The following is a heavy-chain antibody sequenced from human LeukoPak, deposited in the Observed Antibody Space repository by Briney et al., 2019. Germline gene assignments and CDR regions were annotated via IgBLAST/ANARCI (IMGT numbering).Heavy chain of an antibody. J-gene: IGHJ6*02. D-gene: IGHD2-2*01. CDR2: ISGSGGST. CDR1: GFTFSSYA. V-gene: IGHV3-23*01. Sequence: PGGSLRLSCAASGFTFSSYAMSWVRQAPGKGLEWVSAISGSGGSTYYADSVKGRFTISRDNSKNTLYLQMNSLRAEDTAVYYCAKVQPVVPAALYYYYYGMDVWSQGTTVTVSS. CDR3: AKVQPVVPAALYYYYYGMDV.